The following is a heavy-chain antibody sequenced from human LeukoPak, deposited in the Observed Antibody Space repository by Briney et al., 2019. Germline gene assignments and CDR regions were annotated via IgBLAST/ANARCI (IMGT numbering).Heavy chain of an antibody. CDR3: ARDISPSYFGSFDY. CDR1: GFTFSSYA. V-gene: IGHV3-23*01. CDR2: ISGSGGST. J-gene: IGHJ4*02. Sequence: GSLRLSCAASGFTFSSYAMSWVRQAPGKGLEWVSAISGSGGSTYYADSVKGRFTISRDNSKNTLYLQMNSLRAEDTAVYYCARDISPSYFGSFDYWGQGTLVTVSS. D-gene: IGHD3-10*01.